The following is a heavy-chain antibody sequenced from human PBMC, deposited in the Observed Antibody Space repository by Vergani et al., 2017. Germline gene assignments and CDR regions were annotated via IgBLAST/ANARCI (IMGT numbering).Heavy chain of an antibody. V-gene: IGHV4-61*02. D-gene: IGHD2-2*01. CDR3: ARSQTPSWCSSTSCYYKGRPEEYFQH. CDR1: GGSISSGSYY. J-gene: IGHJ1*01. CDR2: INHSGST. Sequence: QVQLQESGPGLVKPSQTLSLTCTVSGGSISSGSYYWSWIRQPAGKGLEWIGEINHSGSTNYNPSLKSRVTISVDTSKNQFSLKLSSVTAADTAVYYCARSQTPSWCSSTSCYYKGRPEEYFQHWGQGTLVTVSS.